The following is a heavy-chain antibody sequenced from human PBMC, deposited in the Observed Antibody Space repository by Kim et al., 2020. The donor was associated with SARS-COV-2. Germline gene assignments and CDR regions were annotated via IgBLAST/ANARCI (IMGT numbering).Heavy chain of an antibody. CDR1: GDSISSGGYY. V-gene: IGHV4-31*03. CDR3: ARDRRGYSGYDRQTKQNYYNYYGMDV. Sequence: SETLSLTCTVSGDSISSGGYYWSWIRQRPGKGLEWIGNIHYSGSTYYDPSLKSRLSISVDTSKTQFSLRLSSLTAADTAVYYCARDRRGYSGYDRQTKQNYYNYYGMDVWGQGTTVTVS. CDR2: IHYSGST. D-gene: IGHD5-12*01. J-gene: IGHJ6*02.